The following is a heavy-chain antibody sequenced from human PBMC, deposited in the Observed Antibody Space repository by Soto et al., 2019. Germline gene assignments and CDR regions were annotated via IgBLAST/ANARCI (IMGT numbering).Heavy chain of an antibody. CDR1: GASISSGGYY. D-gene: IGHD2-2*01. CDR3: ARCSLVVVPAPGFDP. Sequence: PSEILSLPCTASGASISSGGYYCSRICQHPGKGLEWIGYIYSSGTTYYNPSLKSRVTISVDTSKNQFSLKLSSVSAADTALYYCARCSLVVVPAPGFDPWGRGSLLTASS. CDR2: IYSSGTT. J-gene: IGHJ5*02. V-gene: IGHV4-31*03.